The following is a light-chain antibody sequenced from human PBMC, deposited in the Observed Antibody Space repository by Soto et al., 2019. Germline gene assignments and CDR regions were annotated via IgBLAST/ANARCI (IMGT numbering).Light chain of an antibody. V-gene: IGLV6-57*02. CDR2: EDN. CDR3: QSYDSNNNV. CDR1: SGSIATNY. Sequence: LTQPHSVSESPGKTVSISCTGSSGSIATNYVQWYQQRPGSAPTTVICEDNQRPSGVPDRFSGSIDSSSNSASLTISGLKTEDEADYYCQSYDSNNNVFGSGTQLTVL. J-gene: IGLJ6*01.